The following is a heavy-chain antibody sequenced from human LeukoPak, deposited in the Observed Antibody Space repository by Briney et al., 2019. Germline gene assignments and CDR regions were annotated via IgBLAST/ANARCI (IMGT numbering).Heavy chain of an antibody. J-gene: IGHJ5*02. CDR1: GGSISSGDYY. D-gene: IGHD3-16*01. CDR3: ARELKGDYVWGSSNWFDP. Sequence: SQTLSLTCTVSGGSISSGDYYWSWIRQPPGKGLEWIGYIYYSGSTYYNPSLKSRVTISVDTSKNQLSLKLSSVTAADTAVYYCARELKGDYVWGSSNWFDPWGQGTLVTVSS. V-gene: IGHV4-30-4*01. CDR2: IYYSGST.